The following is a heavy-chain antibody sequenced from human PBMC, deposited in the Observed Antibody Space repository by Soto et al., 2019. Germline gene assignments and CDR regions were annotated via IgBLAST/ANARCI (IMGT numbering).Heavy chain of an antibody. CDR3: ARDRGSWYVNGMDV. CDR1: GGTFSSVA. V-gene: IGHV1-69*12. D-gene: IGHD6-13*01. J-gene: IGHJ6*02. CDR2: IIPIFGTA. Sequence: QVQLVQSGAEVKKPGSSVKVSCKASGGTFSSVAINWVRQAPGQRLEWMGGIIPIFGTANYAQRFQGRVTXXAXEXXYTAYMELSSLRSEDTAVYYCARDRGSWYVNGMDVWGQGTTVTVSS.